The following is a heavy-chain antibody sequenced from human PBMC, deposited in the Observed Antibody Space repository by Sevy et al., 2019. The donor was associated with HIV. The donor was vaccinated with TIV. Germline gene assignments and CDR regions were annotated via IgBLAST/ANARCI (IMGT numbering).Heavy chain of an antibody. V-gene: IGHV3-30*06. CDR1: GFTFSKYG. D-gene: IGHD2-15*01. Sequence: GESLKISCAASGFTFSKYGMHWVRQAPGKGLEWVAGISYDARKKYYAVSVRGRFTISRDDSKNTLYLQMNSLTTEDTAVYYCARLVGYCSGGRCSIIDFWGQGTLVTVSS. CDR3: ARLVGYCSGGRCSIIDF. CDR2: ISYDARKK. J-gene: IGHJ4*02.